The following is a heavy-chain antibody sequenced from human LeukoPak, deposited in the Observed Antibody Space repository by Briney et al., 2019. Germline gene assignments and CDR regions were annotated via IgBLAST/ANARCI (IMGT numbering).Heavy chain of an antibody. CDR3: ARTTRDYGSGSYFDY. CDR2: IYYTGST. CDR1: GGSFSDYQ. V-gene: IGHV4-59*08. J-gene: IGHJ4*02. D-gene: IGHD3-10*01. Sequence: AETLSLTCAVYGGSFSDYQWTWIRQSPGKGLEWIGYIYYTGSTNYNPSLKSRATISVDTSKNQFSLKLSSVTAADTAVYYCARTTRDYGSGSYFDYWGQGTLVTVSS.